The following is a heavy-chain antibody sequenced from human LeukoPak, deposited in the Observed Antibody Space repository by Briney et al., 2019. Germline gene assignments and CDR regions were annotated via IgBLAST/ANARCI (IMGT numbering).Heavy chain of an antibody. J-gene: IGHJ4*02. CDR1: GFTFSSYG. Sequence: GGSLRLSCAASGFTFSSYGMHWVRQAPGQGLEWMGIINPSGGSTSYAQKFQGRVTMTRDTSTSTVYMELSSLRSEDTAVYYCARESATGYSNNWGQGTLVTVSS. D-gene: IGHD6-13*01. V-gene: IGHV1-46*01. CDR3: ARESATGYSNN. CDR2: INPSGGST.